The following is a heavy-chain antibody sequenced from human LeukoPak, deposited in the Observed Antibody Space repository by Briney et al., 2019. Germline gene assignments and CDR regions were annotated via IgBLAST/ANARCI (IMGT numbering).Heavy chain of an antibody. Sequence: GGSLRLSCAASGFIFSSYWMHWVRQAPGKGLVWVSRINSDGSSTSYADSVKGRFTISRDNAKNSLYLQMNSLRAEDTAVYYCARECDGLEYDYWGQGTLVTVSS. D-gene: IGHD5-24*01. CDR3: ARECDGLEYDY. J-gene: IGHJ4*02. CDR1: GFIFSSYW. V-gene: IGHV3-74*01. CDR2: INSDGSST.